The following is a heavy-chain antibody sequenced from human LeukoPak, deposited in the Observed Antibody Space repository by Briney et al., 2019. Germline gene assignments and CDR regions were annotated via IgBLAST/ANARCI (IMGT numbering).Heavy chain of an antibody. D-gene: IGHD3-3*01. J-gene: IGHJ4*02. CDR2: ISGSGDTT. V-gene: IGHV3-23*01. CDR3: ARITIFGVVIRY. CDR1: GFIFNSYA. Sequence: GGSLRLSCAASGFIFNSYAMAWVRQAPGKGLEWVSVISGSGDTTYYAESVKGRFTVSRDNSKNTLYLQVNSLRAEDTAVYYCARITIFGVVIRYWGQGTLVTVSS.